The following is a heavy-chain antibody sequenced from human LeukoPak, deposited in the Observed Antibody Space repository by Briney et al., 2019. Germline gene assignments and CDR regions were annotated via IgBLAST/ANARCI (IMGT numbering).Heavy chain of an antibody. D-gene: IGHD5-24*01. CDR2: INQDGSEK. Sequence: GGSLRLSCAASGFTFSSYWTSWVRQAPGKGLEWVANINQDGSEKYYVDSVKGRFTISRDNAKNSLYLQMNSLRAEDTAVYYCASPLEMATSDFDYWGQGTLVTVSS. CDR1: GFTFSSYW. CDR3: ASPLEMATSDFDY. J-gene: IGHJ4*02. V-gene: IGHV3-7*01.